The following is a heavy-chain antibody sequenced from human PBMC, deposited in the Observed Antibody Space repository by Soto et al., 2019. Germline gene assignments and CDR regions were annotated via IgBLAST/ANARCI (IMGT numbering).Heavy chain of an antibody. V-gene: IGHV1-18*01. CDR1: GYTFTSYG. J-gene: IGHJ6*02. CDR3: ARITYYYDSSGYYPPYYYGMDV. D-gene: IGHD3-22*01. CDR2: ISAYNGNT. Sequence: QVQLVQSGAEVKKPGASVKVSCKASGYTFTSYGISWVRQAPGQGLEWMGWISAYNGNTNYAQKLQGRVTMTTDTSTSTAYMELRSLRSDDTAVYYCARITYYYDSSGYYPPYYYGMDVWCQGTTVTVSS.